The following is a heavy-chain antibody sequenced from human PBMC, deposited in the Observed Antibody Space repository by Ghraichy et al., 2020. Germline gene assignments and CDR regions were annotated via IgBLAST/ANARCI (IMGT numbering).Heavy chain of an antibody. Sequence: ETLSLTCAAPGITFSNVWMSWVRQAPGKGLEWVGRIKTTGTTDYAAPVKGRFTISRDDSKKMLYLQMNSLKTEDTAADYCTTYNQKDAFDFWGQGTVVTVSS. V-gene: IGHV3-15*05. D-gene: IGHD1-14*01. CDR3: TTYNQKDAFDF. J-gene: IGHJ3*01. CDR2: IKTTGTT. CDR1: GITFSNVW.